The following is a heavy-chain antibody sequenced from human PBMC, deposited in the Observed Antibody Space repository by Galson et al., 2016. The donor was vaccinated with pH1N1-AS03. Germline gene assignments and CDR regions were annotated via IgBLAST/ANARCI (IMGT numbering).Heavy chain of an antibody. CDR3: ARGSDDYIWGGYSGDY. D-gene: IGHD3-16*01. CDR1: GFSIRTYW. V-gene: IGHV3-74*01. Sequence: SLRLSCAGSGFSIRTYWMHWVRQVPGKGLVWVSRINTDGSTTDYADSVKGRFTISRDNAKNTLYLQMHSLGAEDTAFYYCARGSDDYIWGGYSGDYWGQGTLVTVSS. CDR2: INTDGSTT. J-gene: IGHJ4*02.